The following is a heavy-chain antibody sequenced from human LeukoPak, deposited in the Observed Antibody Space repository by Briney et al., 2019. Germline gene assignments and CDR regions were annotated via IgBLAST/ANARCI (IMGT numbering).Heavy chain of an antibody. D-gene: IGHD6-6*01. CDR2: IRYDGSNK. CDR1: GFTFSSYG. Sequence: GGSLRLSCAAPGFTFSSYGMHWVRQAPGKGLEWVAFIRYDGSNKYYADSVKGRFTISRDNSKNTLYLQMNSLRAEDTAVYYCAKMAYSSSSPIGYWGQGTLVTVSS. CDR3: AKMAYSSSSPIGY. V-gene: IGHV3-30*02. J-gene: IGHJ4*02.